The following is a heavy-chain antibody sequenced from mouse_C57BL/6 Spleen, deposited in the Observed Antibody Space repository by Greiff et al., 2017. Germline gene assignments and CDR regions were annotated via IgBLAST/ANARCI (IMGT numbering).Heavy chain of an antibody. CDR3: AINWDEAWFAY. CDR2: ISSGSSTI. D-gene: IGHD4-1*01. Sequence: EVKLVESGGGLVKPGGSLKLSGAASGFTFSDYGMHWVRQAPEKGLEWVAYISSGSSTIYYADTVKGRFTISRDNAKNTLFLQMTSLRSEDTAMYYCAINWDEAWFAYWGQGTLVTVSA. CDR1: GFTFSDYG. V-gene: IGHV5-17*01. J-gene: IGHJ3*01.